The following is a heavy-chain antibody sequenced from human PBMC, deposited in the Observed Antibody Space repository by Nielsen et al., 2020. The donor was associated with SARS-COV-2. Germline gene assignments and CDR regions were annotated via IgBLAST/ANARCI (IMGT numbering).Heavy chain of an antibody. CDR1: GFTFADYS. Sequence: GSLRLSCTGSGFTFADYSMSWVRQAPGKGLEWVGFIRSNVYGGTTEYAASVKGRFTISRDDSKSIAYLQLASLKTDDTAVYFCTIDQDFDYWARGTLVTVSS. CDR3: TIDQDFDY. CDR2: IRSNVYGGTT. V-gene: IGHV3-49*04. J-gene: IGHJ4*02.